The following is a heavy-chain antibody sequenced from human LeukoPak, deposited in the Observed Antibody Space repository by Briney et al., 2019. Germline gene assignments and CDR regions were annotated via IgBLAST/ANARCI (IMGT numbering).Heavy chain of an antibody. CDR3: HSGSYSSDAFDI. D-gene: IGHD1-26*01. Sequence: ASVKVSCKASGGTFTSYYMHWVRQAPGQGLEWMGIINPSGGSTSYAQKFQGRVTMTRDMSTSTVYMELSSLRSEDTAVYYCHSGSYSSDAFDIWGQGTMVTVSS. CDR1: GGTFTSYY. V-gene: IGHV1-46*01. CDR2: INPSGGST. J-gene: IGHJ3*02.